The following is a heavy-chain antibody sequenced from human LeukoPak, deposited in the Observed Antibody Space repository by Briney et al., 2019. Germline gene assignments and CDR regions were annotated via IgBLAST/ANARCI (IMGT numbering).Heavy chain of an antibody. D-gene: IGHD4/OR15-4a*01. CDR1: GFIFRNYA. J-gene: IGHJ4*02. CDR2: ISDNGGGT. Sequence: GGSLRLSCVASGFIFRNYAMSWVRQAPGEGLEWVSGISDNGGGTYYADSLKGRFTISRDNSKNMLCLQMNSLRAEDTAVYYCAKESGALGAPLYDYWGRGILVTASS. V-gene: IGHV3-23*01. CDR3: AKESGALGAPLYDY.